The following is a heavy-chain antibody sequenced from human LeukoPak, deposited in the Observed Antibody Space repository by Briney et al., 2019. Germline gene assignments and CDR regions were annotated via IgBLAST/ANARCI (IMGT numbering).Heavy chain of an antibody. CDR3: ARRLSAAPSDDAFDI. Sequence: SETLSLTCTVSGGSISSGSYYWVWIRQPPGKGLEWIGSIYYSGSTYYNPSLKSRVTISVDTSKDQFSLKLSSVTAADTAVYYCARRLSAAPSDDAFDIWGQGTMVTVSS. J-gene: IGHJ3*02. CDR2: IYYSGST. CDR1: GGSISSGSYY. V-gene: IGHV4-39*01. D-gene: IGHD6-13*01.